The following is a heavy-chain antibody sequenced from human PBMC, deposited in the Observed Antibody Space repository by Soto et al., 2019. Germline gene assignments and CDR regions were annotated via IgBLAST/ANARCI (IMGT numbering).Heavy chain of an antibody. CDR3: ARGLFDWNTMAGYYYGMDV. Sequence: LETLSLTCTVSGGSISSYYWSWIRQPPGKGLEWIGYIYYSGSTNYNPSLKSRVTISVDTSKNQFSLKLSSVTAADTAVYYCARGLFDWNTMAGYYYGMDVWGQGTTVTVSS. CDR2: IYYSGST. J-gene: IGHJ6*02. V-gene: IGHV4-59*01. CDR1: GGSISSYY. D-gene: IGHD3-9*01.